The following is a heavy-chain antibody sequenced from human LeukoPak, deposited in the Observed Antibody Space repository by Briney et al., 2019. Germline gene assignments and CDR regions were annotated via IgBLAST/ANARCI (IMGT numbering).Heavy chain of an antibody. V-gene: IGHV3-23*01. CDR1: GFTFSSYA. J-gene: IGHJ4*02. Sequence: PGGSLRLSCAASGFTFSSYAMSWVRQAPGKGLEWVSTISGSGGSTYYADSVKGRFTISRDNSKNTLNLQMNSLRAEDTAVYYCARDQAVPGGYPYDYWGQGTLVTVSS. CDR3: ARDQAVPGGYPYDY. D-gene: IGHD6-19*01. CDR2: ISGSGGST.